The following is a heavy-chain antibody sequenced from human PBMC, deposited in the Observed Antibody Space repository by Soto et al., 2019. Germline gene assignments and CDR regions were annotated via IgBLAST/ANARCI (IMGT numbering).Heavy chain of an antibody. CDR1: GLTFSNYA. CDR2: ISGSGGSA. J-gene: IGHJ5*02. V-gene: IGHV3-23*01. Sequence: GGSLRLSCAASGLTFSNYAMTWVRQGPGKGLEWVSAISGSGGSAYYADSVKGRFTISRDNSKNTLYLQMNSLRADDSGVYYCAKDPYSGVLVPVAIGFDPWGPGTLVTVSS. D-gene: IGHD2-2*01. CDR3: AKDPYSGVLVPVAIGFDP.